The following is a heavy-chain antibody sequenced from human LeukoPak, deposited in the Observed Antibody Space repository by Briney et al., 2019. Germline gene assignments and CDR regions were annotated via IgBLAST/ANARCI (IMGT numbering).Heavy chain of an antibody. CDR2: ITNSGSRM. V-gene: IGHV3-11*04. D-gene: IGHD3-22*01. CDR1: GFTFSDYY. CDR3: TKEGGDYYDSSGYLDY. J-gene: IGHJ4*02. Sequence: PGGSLRLSCAASGFTFSDYYMSWIRQAPGEGLEWVSYITNSGSRMYYTDSVKGRFTISRDNAKKSLYLQMNSLRAEDTAVYYCTKEGGDYYDSSGYLDYWGRGTLVTVSS.